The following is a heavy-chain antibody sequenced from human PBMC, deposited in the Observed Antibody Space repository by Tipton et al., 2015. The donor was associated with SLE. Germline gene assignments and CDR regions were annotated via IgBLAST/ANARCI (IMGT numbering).Heavy chain of an antibody. CDR3: ARTDGSGSSDAFDI. V-gene: IGHV4-4*09. CDR1: GFTFSNFW. D-gene: IGHD3-10*01. J-gene: IGHJ3*02. CDR2: IHSRGRT. Sequence: LRLSCAASGFTFSNFWMNWVRQAPGKGLEGIGYIHSRGRTSYNPSLKSRVTISLDRSKNQFSLKLTSVTAADTAVYYCARTDGSGSSDAFDIWGQGTMVAVSS.